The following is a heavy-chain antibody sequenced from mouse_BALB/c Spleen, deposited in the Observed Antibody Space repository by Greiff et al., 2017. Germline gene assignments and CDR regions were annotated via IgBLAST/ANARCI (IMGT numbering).Heavy chain of an antibody. J-gene: IGHJ4*01. CDR3: AREYRYDGDAMDY. Sequence: EVQVVESGGGLVKPGGSLKLSCAASGFTFSDYYMYWVRQTPEKRLEWVATISDGGSYTYYPDSVKGRFTISRDNAKNNLYLQMSSLKSEDTAMYYCAREYRYDGDAMDYWGQGTSVTVSS. CDR1: GFTFSDYY. V-gene: IGHV5-4*02. CDR2: ISDGGSYT. D-gene: IGHD2-14*01.